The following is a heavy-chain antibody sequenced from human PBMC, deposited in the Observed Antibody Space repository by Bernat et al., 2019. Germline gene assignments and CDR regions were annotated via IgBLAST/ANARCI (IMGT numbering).Heavy chain of an antibody. Sequence: QVQVVESGGGVVQPGRSLRLSCAASGFSLRHYGMHWVRQAPGKGREWVAVLWHDGSRKYYAESVKGRFTVARDNAEITLYLQMDSLRAEDTAVYYCARDIDTSSHYSNFDPWGQGTLVTVSS. CDR3: ARDIDTSSHYSNFDP. V-gene: IGHV3-33*01. D-gene: IGHD3-3*01. CDR2: LWHDGSRK. CDR1: GFSLRHYG. J-gene: IGHJ5*02.